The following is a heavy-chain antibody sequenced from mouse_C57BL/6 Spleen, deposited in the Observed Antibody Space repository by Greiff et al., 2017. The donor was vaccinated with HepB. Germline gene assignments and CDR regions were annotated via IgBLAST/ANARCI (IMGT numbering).Heavy chain of an antibody. D-gene: IGHD1-1*01. CDR2: IRLKSDNYAT. J-gene: IGHJ4*01. CDR1: GFTFSNYW. Sequence: EVKLQESGGGLVQPGGSMKLSCVASGFTFSNYWMNWVRQSPEKGLEWVAQIRLKSDNYATHYAESVKGRFTISRDDSKSSVYLQMNNLRAEDTGIYYCTGIYYYGSSHAMDYWGQGTSVTVSS. CDR3: TGIYYYGSSHAMDY. V-gene: IGHV6-3*01.